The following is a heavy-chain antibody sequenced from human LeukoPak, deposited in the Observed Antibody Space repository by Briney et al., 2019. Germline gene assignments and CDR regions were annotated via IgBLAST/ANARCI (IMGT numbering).Heavy chain of an antibody. V-gene: IGHV4-39*07. J-gene: IGHJ4*02. CDR1: GGSISSSSYY. D-gene: IGHD3-9*01. Sequence: SETLSLTCTVSGGSISSSSYYWGWIRQPPGKGLEWIGSIYYSGSTYYNPSLKSRVTISVDTSKNQFSPKLSSVTAADTAVYYCARERYFDWLLSGTFDYWGQGTLVTVSS. CDR2: IYYSGST. CDR3: ARERYFDWLLSGTFDY.